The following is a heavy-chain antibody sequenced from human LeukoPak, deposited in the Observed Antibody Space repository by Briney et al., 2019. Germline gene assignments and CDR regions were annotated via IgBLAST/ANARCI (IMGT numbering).Heavy chain of an antibody. Sequence: GGSLRPSCAVSGFTFSDYEMNWVRQAPGKGLEWVSYISSSGRRIYYADSVKGRFTISRDNAKNSLYLQMNSLRADDTAVYYCARGPRDPTEYCSRGACAPTYDVWGQGTLVTVSS. CDR2: ISSSGRRI. J-gene: IGHJ4*02. CDR3: ARGPRDPTEYCSRGACAPTYDV. V-gene: IGHV3-48*03. CDR1: GFTFSDYE. D-gene: IGHD2-15*01.